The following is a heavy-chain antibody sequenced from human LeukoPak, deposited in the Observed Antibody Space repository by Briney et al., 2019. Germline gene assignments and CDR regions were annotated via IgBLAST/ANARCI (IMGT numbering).Heavy chain of an antibody. D-gene: IGHD5-18*01. V-gene: IGHV4-31*03. CDR1: GGSISSGGYY. CDR2: IYYSGST. CDR3: ARGGRGYSYRFDY. Sequence: SQTLSLTCTVSGGSISSGGYYWSWIRQHPGKGLEWIGYIYYSGSTYYNPSLKSRVTISVDTSKNQFSLKLSSVTAADTAVYYCARGGRGYSYRFDYWGQGTLVTVSS. J-gene: IGHJ4*02.